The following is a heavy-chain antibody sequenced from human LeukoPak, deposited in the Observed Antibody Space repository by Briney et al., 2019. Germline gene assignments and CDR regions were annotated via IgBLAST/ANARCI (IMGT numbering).Heavy chain of an antibody. V-gene: IGHV3-23*01. CDR3: AKHRATGYYFDY. CDR2: ISGSGGST. D-gene: IGHD3-10*01. CDR1: GFTFSSYA. Sequence: PGGSLRLPCAASGFTFSSYAMSWVRQAPGKGLEWVSAISGSGGSTYYADSVEGRFTISRDNSKNTLYLQMNSLRAEDTAVYYCAKHRATGYYFDYWGQGTLVTVSS. J-gene: IGHJ4*02.